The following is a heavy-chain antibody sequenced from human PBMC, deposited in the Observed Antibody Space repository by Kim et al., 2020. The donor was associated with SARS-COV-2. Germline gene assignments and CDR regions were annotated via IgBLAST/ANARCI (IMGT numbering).Heavy chain of an antibody. CDR1: GFTFSSCA. CDR2: IGGIGGT. D-gene: IGHD1-26*01. CDR3: AKGGSGSSKGSFD. J-gene: IGHJ4*02. Sequence: GGSLRLSCVASGFTFSSCAMRWVRQAPGKGLEWVSSIGGIGGTYYAASAKGRLTVSSDNSKNTVYLQLNSLRDEDTAAYYCAKGGSGSSKGSFDWGQGT. V-gene: IGHV3-23*01.